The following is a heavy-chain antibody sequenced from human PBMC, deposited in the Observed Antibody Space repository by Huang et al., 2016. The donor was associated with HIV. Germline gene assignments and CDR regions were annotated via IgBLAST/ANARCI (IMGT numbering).Heavy chain of an antibody. CDR2: ISTNNGDT. CDR1: DYTFTSYG. Sequence: QVQLVQSGGEVKKPGASVKVSCKASDYTFTSYGISWVRQAPGQGLEWIGWISTNNGDTNYAQKFQGRGTMTTDTSTSTAYMELRSLRSDDTAVYYCGGSSGYWSFDYWGQGTLVTVSS. D-gene: IGHD3-22*01. V-gene: IGHV1-18*04. J-gene: IGHJ4*02. CDR3: GGSSGYWSFDY.